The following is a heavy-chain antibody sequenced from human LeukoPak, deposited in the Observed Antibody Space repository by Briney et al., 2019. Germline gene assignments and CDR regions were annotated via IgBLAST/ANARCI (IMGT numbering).Heavy chain of an antibody. CDR2: ISGSGGST. V-gene: IGHV3-23*01. CDR3: AKGGSPVWFGESYIDY. Sequence: PGGSLRLSCAASGFTFSSYAMSWVRQAPGKGLEWVSAISGSGGSTYYADSVKGRFTISRDNSKNTLYLQMNSLRAEDTAVYYCAKGGSPVWFGESYIDYWGQGTLVTVSS. CDR1: GFTFSSYA. D-gene: IGHD3-10*01. J-gene: IGHJ4*02.